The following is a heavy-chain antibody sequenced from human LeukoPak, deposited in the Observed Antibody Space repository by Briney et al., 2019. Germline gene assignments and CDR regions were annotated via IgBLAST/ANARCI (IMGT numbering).Heavy chain of an antibody. J-gene: IGHJ4*02. CDR3: AKDWGYSKGWYSH. CDR1: GFTVSNNY. Sequence: GGSLRLSCAASGFTVSNNYMSWVRQAPGKGLKWVSDIYSGGSTNYADSVKGRFTISRDNSKNTLYLQMNSLSAEDTAVYYCAKDWGYSKGWYSHWGQGTLVTVSS. D-gene: IGHD1-26*01. CDR2: IYSGGST. V-gene: IGHV3-53*01.